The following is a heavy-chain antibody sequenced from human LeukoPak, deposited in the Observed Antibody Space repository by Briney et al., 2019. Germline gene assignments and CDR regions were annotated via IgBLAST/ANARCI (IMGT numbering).Heavy chain of an antibody. V-gene: IGHV3-30*02. D-gene: IGHD5-24*01. J-gene: IGHJ4*02. CDR2: IRSDGSTE. Sequence: GGSLRLSCAASRFIFRSYGMHWVRQHPGKGLEWVAFIRSDGSTEYYADSVKGRFTISRDNSKNTLYLQMNSLRAEDTAVYYCAKDPGDGYNSFDYWGQGTLVTVSS. CDR1: RFIFRSYG. CDR3: AKDPGDGYNSFDY.